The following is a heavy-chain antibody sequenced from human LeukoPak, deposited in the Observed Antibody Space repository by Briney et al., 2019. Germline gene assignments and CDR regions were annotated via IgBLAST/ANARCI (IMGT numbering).Heavy chain of an antibody. CDR1: GGSISSYY. CDR3: AGMVRGVTPYPHY. CDR2: IYYSGST. D-gene: IGHD3-10*01. J-gene: IGHJ4*02. V-gene: IGHV4-59*01. Sequence: SETLSLTCTVSGGSISSYYWSWIRQPPGKGLEWIGYIYYSGSTNYNPSLKSRVTISVDTSKNQFSLKLSSVTAADTAVYYCAGMVRGVTPYPHYWGQGTLVTVSS.